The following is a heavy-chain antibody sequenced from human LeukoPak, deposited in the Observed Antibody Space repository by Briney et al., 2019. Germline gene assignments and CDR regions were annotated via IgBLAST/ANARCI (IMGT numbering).Heavy chain of an antibody. CDR3: ARVLEGSSGQHWYFDL. CDR2: INHSGST. J-gene: IGHJ2*01. D-gene: IGHD6-19*01. Sequence: SETLSLTCAVYGGSFSGYYWSWIRQPPGKGLEWIGEINHSGSTNYDPSLKSRVTISVDTSKNQFSLRLSSVTAADTAVYYCARVLEGSSGQHWYFDLWGRGTLVTVSS. V-gene: IGHV4-34*01. CDR1: GGSFSGYY.